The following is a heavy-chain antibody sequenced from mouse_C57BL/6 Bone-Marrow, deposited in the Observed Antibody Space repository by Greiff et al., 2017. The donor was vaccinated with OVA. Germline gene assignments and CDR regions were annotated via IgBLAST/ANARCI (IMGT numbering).Heavy chain of an antibody. V-gene: IGHV5-12*01. CDR3: ARLQYYYDYDTVAY. CDR2: ISNGGGST. Sequence: EVQRVESGGGLVQPGGSLKLSCAASGFTFSDYYMYWVRQTPEKRLEWVAYISNGGGSTYYPDTVKGRFTISRDNAKNTLYLQMSRLKSEDTAMYYCARLQYYYDYDTVAYWGQGTLVTVSA. D-gene: IGHD2-4*01. J-gene: IGHJ3*01. CDR1: GFTFSDYY.